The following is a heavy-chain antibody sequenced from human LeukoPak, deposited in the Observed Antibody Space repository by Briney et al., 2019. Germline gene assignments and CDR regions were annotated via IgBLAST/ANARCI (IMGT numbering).Heavy chain of an antibody. CDR2: IYYSGRT. CDR1: GGSISSYY. Sequence: PSETLSLTCTVSGGSISSYYWSWVRQPPGKGLEWIGSIYYSGRTTYNPSLKSRVTISVDTSKNQFSLKLSSVTAADTAVYYCARVSAAAGYYYYYYGMDVWGKGTTVTVSS. V-gene: IGHV4-59*01. J-gene: IGHJ6*04. D-gene: IGHD6-13*01. CDR3: ARVSAAAGYYYYYYGMDV.